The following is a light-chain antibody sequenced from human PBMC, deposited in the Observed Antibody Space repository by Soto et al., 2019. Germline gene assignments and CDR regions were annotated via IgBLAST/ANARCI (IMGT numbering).Light chain of an antibody. Sequence: DIQMTQSPSTLSASVGDRVTITCRASQSISSWLAWYQQKPGKAPKLLIYKASSLESGVPSRFSGSGSGTEFTLTFSSLLPDDIATYYCQQYNSYWTFGQGTKVEIK. J-gene: IGKJ1*01. CDR3: QQYNSYWT. V-gene: IGKV1-5*03. CDR2: KAS. CDR1: QSISSW.